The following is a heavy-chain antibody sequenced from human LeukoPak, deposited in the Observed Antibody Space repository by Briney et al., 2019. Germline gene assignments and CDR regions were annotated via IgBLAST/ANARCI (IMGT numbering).Heavy chain of an antibody. CDR1: GGSISSYY. J-gene: IGHJ5*02. D-gene: IGHD1-1*01. Sequence: SETLSLTCTVSGGSISSYYWSWIRQPPGKGLEWIGYIYYSGSTNYKSSLKSRVTISVDTSKNQFSLKLSSVTAADTAVYYCARPVPSRLGWFDPWGQGTLVTVSS. V-gene: IGHV4-59*08. CDR3: ARPVPSRLGWFDP. CDR2: IYYSGST.